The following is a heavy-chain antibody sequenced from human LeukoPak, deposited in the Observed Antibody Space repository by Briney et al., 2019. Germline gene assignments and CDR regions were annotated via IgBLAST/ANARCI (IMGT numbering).Heavy chain of an antibody. CDR3: VGWGISGITNH. CDR1: GFTFSSYA. V-gene: IGHV3-7*01. CDR2: TKQDGSEK. J-gene: IGHJ4*02. D-gene: IGHD1-7*01. Sequence: GGSLRLSCAASGFTFSSYAMSWVRQAPGKGLEWVAQTKQDGSEKYYVDSVKGRFTTSRDKNSLFLQMNSVRAEDTAVYYCVGWGISGITNHWGQGTLVTVSS.